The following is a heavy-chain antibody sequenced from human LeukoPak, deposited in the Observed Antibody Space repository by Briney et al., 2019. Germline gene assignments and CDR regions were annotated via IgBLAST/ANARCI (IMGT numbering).Heavy chain of an antibody. CDR2: INHRGST. Sequence: SETLSLTCAVYGGSFTVYYWSWIRQPPGKGLEWIGEINHRGSTNYNSSLKSRVTISVDRSKNQFSLKLNSVTAADTAVYFCARVPHTTSSFDYWGQGAPVTVSS. V-gene: IGHV4-34*01. J-gene: IGHJ4*02. CDR1: GGSFTVYY. CDR3: ARVPHTTSSFDY. D-gene: IGHD6-6*01.